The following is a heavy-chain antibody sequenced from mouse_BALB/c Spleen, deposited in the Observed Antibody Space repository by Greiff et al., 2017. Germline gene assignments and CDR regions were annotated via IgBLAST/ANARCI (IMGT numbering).Heavy chain of an antibody. V-gene: IGHV1-54*01. J-gene: IGHJ2*01. Sequence: VQLHQSGAELVRPGTSVKVSCKASGYAFTNYLIEWVKQRPGQGLEWIGVINPGSGGTNYNEKFKGKATLTADKSSSTAYMQLSSLTSDDSAVYFCAREGLYYYGSSYGVDYWGQGTTLTVSS. D-gene: IGHD1-1*01. CDR1: GYAFTNYL. CDR3: AREGLYYYGSSYGVDY. CDR2: INPGSGGT.